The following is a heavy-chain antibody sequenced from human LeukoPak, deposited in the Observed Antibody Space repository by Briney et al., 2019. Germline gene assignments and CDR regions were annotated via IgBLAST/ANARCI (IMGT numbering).Heavy chain of an antibody. CDR1: GGTFSSYA. CDR3: ARAGHFDWLLSPYGMDV. Sequence: SVKVSCKASGGTFSSYAISWVRQAPGQGLEWMGRIIPILGIANYAQKFQGRVTITADKSTSTAYMELSSLRSEDTAVYYCARAGHFDWLLSPYGMDVWGQGTTVTVSS. V-gene: IGHV1-69*04. J-gene: IGHJ6*02. CDR2: IIPILGIA. D-gene: IGHD3-9*01.